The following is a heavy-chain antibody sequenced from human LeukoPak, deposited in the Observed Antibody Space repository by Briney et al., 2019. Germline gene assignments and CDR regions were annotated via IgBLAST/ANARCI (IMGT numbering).Heavy chain of an antibody. V-gene: IGHV4-39*07. CDR2: IYHSGST. J-gene: IGHJ4*02. Sequence: SETLSLTCTVSGGSISSSSYYWGWIRQPPGKGLEWIGSIYHSGSTNYNPSLKSRVTISVDTSKNQFSLKLSSVTAADTAVYYCARLSRYSSGWYLSHYFDYWGQGTLVTVSS. CDR3: ARLSRYSSGWYLSHYFDY. D-gene: IGHD6-19*01. CDR1: GGSISSSSYY.